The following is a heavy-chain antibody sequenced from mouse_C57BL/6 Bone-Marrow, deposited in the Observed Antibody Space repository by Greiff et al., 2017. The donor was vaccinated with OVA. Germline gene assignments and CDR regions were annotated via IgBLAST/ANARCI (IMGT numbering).Heavy chain of an antibody. CDR3: AREGGWLLRGAWFAY. V-gene: IGHV3-6*01. J-gene: IGHJ3*01. D-gene: IGHD2-3*01. CDR2: ISYDGSN. CDR1: GYSITSGYY. Sequence: EVKLQESGPGLVKPSQSLSLTCSVTGYSITSGYYWNWIRQFPGNKLEWMGYISYDGSNNYNPSLKNRISITRDTSKNQFFLKLNSVTTEDTATYYCAREGGWLLRGAWFAYWGQGTLVTVSA.